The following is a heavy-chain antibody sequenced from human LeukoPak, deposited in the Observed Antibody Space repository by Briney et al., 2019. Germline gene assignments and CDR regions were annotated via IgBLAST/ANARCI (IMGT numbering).Heavy chain of an antibody. CDR2: IYYSGST. CDR3: ARDPIAHYGDSSLYYYYGMDV. CDR1: GGSISSGGYY. Sequence: SQTLSLTCTVSGGSISSGGYYWSWIRQHPGKGLEWIGYIYYSGSTYYNPYLKSRVTISVDTSKNQFSLKLSSVTAAATAVYYCARDPIAHYGDSSLYYYYGMDVWGQGTTVTVSS. D-gene: IGHD4-17*01. V-gene: IGHV4-31*03. J-gene: IGHJ6*02.